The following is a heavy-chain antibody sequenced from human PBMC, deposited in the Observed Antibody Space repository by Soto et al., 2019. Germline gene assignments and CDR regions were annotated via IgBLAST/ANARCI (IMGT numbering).Heavy chain of an antibody. D-gene: IGHD3-22*01. CDR1: GFVFRGYG. Sequence: AGSQRLSVAASGFVFRGYGRHWIRQAPGKGLEWVEVIWYDGSNKYYADSVKGRFTISRDNSKNTLYLQMSSLRAEDTAVYYCARARLLDYYDSSGYWALDYWGQGTLVTVSS. CDR3: ARARLLDYYDSSGYWALDY. J-gene: IGHJ4*02. CDR2: IWYDGSNK. V-gene: IGHV3-33*01.